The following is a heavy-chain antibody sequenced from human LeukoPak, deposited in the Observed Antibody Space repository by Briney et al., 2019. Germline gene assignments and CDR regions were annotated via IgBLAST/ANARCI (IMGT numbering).Heavy chain of an antibody. CDR3: ARQNSGYVN. CDR2: IYPGDSDT. D-gene: IGHD5-12*01. V-gene: IGHV5-51*01. Sequence: GESLKISCKGSGSRFTIYWIAWVRQMPGKGLEWMGIIYPGDSDTTYSPSFQGQVTISADKSISTAYLQWSSLKASDTAMYYCARQNSGYVNWGQGTLVTVSS. J-gene: IGHJ4*02. CDR1: GSRFTIYW.